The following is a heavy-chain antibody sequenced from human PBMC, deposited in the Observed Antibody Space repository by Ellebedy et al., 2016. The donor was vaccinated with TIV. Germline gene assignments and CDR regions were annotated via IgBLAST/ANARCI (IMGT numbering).Heavy chain of an antibody. Sequence: AASVKVSCKASGYTFTGYYMHWVRQAPGQGLEWMGWINPNSGGTNYAQKFQGRVTMTRDTSISTAYMELSRLRSDDTAVYYCARGGNTAMVTGWFDPWGQGTLVTVSS. CDR3: ARGGNTAMVTGWFDP. CDR1: GYTFTGYY. D-gene: IGHD5-18*01. V-gene: IGHV1-2*02. J-gene: IGHJ5*02. CDR2: INPNSGGT.